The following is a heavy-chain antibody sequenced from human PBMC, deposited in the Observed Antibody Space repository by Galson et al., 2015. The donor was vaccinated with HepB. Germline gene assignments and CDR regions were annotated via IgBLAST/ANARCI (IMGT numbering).Heavy chain of an antibody. CDR3: ARGRSKWELLRDYFDY. CDR1: KYTFSDCY. V-gene: IGHV1-2*02. Sequence: SVKVSCKASKYTFSDCYIHWVRQAPGQGLEWMGWIFPNSGGTTYAQVFQGRVTLTSDTSINTAYMHLSSLTSDDTAVYYCARGRSKWELLRDYFDYWGQGTLVTVSS. D-gene: IGHD1-26*01. CDR2: IFPNSGGT. J-gene: IGHJ4*02.